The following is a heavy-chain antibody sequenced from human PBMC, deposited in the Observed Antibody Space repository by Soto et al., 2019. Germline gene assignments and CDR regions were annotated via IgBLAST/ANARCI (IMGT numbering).Heavy chain of an antibody. Sequence: EVQLVESGGGLVQPGGSLRLSCAASGFTVSSNYMSWVRQAPGKGLEWVSVIYSGGSTYYADSVKGRFTISRDNSKNTLYLHMNSLRAEDTAVYYCARPRGDFWSGTKYYYYYIDVWGKGTTVTVSS. J-gene: IGHJ6*03. CDR1: GFTVSSNY. V-gene: IGHV3-66*01. D-gene: IGHD3-3*01. CDR2: IYSGGST. CDR3: ARPRGDFWSGTKYYYYYIDV.